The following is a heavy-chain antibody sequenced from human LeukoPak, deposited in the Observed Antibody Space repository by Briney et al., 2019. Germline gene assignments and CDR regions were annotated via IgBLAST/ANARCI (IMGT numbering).Heavy chain of an antibody. V-gene: IGHV3-48*03. CDR3: ARDSAAVTGEGHTDY. CDR1: GFAFSVYE. D-gene: IGHD2-21*02. CDR2: ISSSGGTR. Sequence: PGGSLRLSCAASGFAFSVYEMYWVRQAPGKGLEWVSYISSSGGTRYYADSVKGRFTISRDNAKNSLYLQMNSLRAEDTAVYYCARDSAAVTGEGHTDYWGQGTLVTVSS. J-gene: IGHJ4*02.